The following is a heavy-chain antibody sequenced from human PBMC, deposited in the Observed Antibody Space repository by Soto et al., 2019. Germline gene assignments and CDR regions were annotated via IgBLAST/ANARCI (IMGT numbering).Heavy chain of an antibody. CDR1: GDSVSSNSAT. CDR3: ARAIAAADKIDY. D-gene: IGHD6-13*01. Sequence: PSQTLSLTCAISGDSVSSNSATWPWIRQSPSRGLEWLGRTYYRSKLYHDYAVAVKSRITINPDTSKNQFSLQLNSVTPEDTAVYYCARAIAAADKIDYWGQGTLVTVSS. CDR2: TYYRSKLYH. J-gene: IGHJ4*02. V-gene: IGHV6-1*01.